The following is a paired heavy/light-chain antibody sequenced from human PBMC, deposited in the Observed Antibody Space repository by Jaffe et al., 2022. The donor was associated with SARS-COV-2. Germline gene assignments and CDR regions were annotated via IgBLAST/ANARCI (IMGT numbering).Heavy chain of an antibody. V-gene: IGHV4-31*01. D-gene: IGHD3-16*01. Sequence: QVQLQESGPGLVKPSQTLSLTCSVSGDSISRGYYHWNWIRQRPGEALEWIGCIYFTGSTYYSPAIYSPVTIEMDTSKNQFSLELSGVTAADTAIYYCARSIATASGGVVPTDYLQFWGQGIMVSVSS. CDR3: ARSIATASGGVVPTDYLQF. CDR1: GDSISRGYYH. J-gene: IGHJ4*02. CDR2: IYFTGST.
Light chain of an antibody. CDR1: QNISSY. CDR2: DAS. Sequence: EIVLTQSPATLSLSPGERATLSCRASQNISSYLAWYQQKPGQAPRLLIYDASNRATGIPARFSGSGSGSGFTLTISSLEPEDFAIYCCQQRFNWPLTFGGGTKVEIK. V-gene: IGKV3-11*01. CDR3: QQRFNWPLT. J-gene: IGKJ4*01.